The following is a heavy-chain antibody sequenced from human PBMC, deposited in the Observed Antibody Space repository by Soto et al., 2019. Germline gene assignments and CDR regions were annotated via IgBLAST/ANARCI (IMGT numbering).Heavy chain of an antibody. CDR1: GVTFSNYY. D-gene: IGHD2-2*01. Sequence: GGSLSLSCAASGVTFSNYYMSWIRQAPGKGLEWVSYITSSGSTIYYADSVKGRFTISRDNAKNSLYLQMNSLRAEDTAVYYCARISNTSPNWFDPWGQGTLVTVSS. CDR2: ITSSGSTI. V-gene: IGHV3-11*01. J-gene: IGHJ5*02. CDR3: ARISNTSPNWFDP.